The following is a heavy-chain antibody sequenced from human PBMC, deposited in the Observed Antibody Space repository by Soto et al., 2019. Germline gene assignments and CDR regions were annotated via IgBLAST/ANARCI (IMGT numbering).Heavy chain of an antibody. V-gene: IGHV3-23*01. J-gene: IGHJ4*02. CDR3: AKDALSTSWYEFDY. CDR2: ISSSGGST. D-gene: IGHD6-13*01. Sequence: PVGSLRLSCASSGFILSSSAMSWVRQAPGKGLEWVSGISSSGGSTYYADSVKGRFTISRDNSKNTLYLQMNSLRGEDTAVYYCAKDALSTSWYEFDYWGQGTLVTVSS. CDR1: GFILSSSA.